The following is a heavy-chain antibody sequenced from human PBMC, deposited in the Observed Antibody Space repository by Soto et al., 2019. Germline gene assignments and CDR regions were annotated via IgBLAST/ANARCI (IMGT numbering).Heavy chain of an antibody. Sequence: ASVKVSCQASGYTFTSYGINWVRQAPGRGLEWMGWINPGNGNTKYSQQFQGRVIIDRDTSASTAYMELSRLRSDDTAVYYCARSITMVRGVIGFDYWGQGTLVTVSS. CDR1: GYTFTSYG. V-gene: IGHV1-3*01. CDR2: INPGNGNT. J-gene: IGHJ4*02. CDR3: ARSITMVRGVIGFDY. D-gene: IGHD3-10*01.